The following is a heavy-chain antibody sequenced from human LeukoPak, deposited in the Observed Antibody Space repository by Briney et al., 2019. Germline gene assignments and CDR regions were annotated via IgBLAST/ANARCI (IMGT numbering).Heavy chain of an antibody. J-gene: IGHJ3*02. CDR3: VAATGAFDI. D-gene: IGHD6-19*01. V-gene: IGHV3-21*06. Sequence: GGSLRLSCAASGFSINTYSMNWVRQAPGKGLEWVSSISSSSSYIYNADSVKGRFTISRDNAKNSLYLQMNSLRAEDTAVYYCVAATGAFDIWGQGTTVTVSS. CDR2: ISSSSSYI. CDR1: GFSINTYS.